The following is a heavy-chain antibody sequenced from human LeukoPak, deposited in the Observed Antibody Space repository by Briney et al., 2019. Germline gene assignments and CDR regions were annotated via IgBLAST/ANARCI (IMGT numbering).Heavy chain of an antibody. V-gene: IGHV3-23*01. CDR1: GFTFSSYA. CDR3: AKNFLSGYDFWSGYFADY. Sequence: PGGSLRLSCAASGFTFSSYAMSWVRQAPGKGLEWVSAISGSGGSTYYADSVKGRFTISRDNSKNTLYLQMNSLRAEDTAVYYCAKNFLSGYDFWSGYFADYWGLGTLVTVSS. CDR2: ISGSGGST. J-gene: IGHJ4*02. D-gene: IGHD3-3*01.